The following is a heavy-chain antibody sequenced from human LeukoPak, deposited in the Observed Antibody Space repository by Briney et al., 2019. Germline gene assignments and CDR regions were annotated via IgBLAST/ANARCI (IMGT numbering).Heavy chain of an antibody. V-gene: IGHV3-15*01. CDR1: GFTFSNAW. CDR2: IKSKTDGGTT. CDR3: TTYSPIRGVMGY. D-gene: IGHD3-10*01. Sequence: NPGGSLRLSCAVSGFTFSNAWMSWVRQAPGKGLEWVGRIKSKTDGGTTDYAAPVKGRFTISRDDSKNTLYLQMNSLKTEDTAVYYCTTYSPIRGVMGYWGQGTLVTVSS. J-gene: IGHJ4*02.